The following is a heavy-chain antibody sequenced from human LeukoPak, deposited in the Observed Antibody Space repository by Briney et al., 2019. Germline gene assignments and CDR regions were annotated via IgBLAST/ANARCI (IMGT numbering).Heavy chain of an antibody. CDR1: GFTFSRYW. CDR2: INGDGSST. V-gene: IGHV3-74*03. J-gene: IGHJ4*02. D-gene: IGHD3-22*01. Sequence: QPGGSLRLSCAASGFTFSRYWMHWVRQAPGKGLVWVSRINGDGSSTTYADSVKGRFTISRDNAKNTLYLPMKSLRVEDTAVYYCVRDLEYYYDSSSYYYVPGDFDYWGQGTLVTVSS. CDR3: VRDLEYYYDSSSYYYVPGDFDY.